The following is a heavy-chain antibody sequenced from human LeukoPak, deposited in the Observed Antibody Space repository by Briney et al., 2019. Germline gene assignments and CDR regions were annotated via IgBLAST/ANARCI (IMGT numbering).Heavy chain of an antibody. V-gene: IGHV3-7*03. CDR2: IKQDGTEK. Sequence: PGGSLRLSCAASGFTFTTYWMSWVRQAPGKGLEWVANIKQDGTEKYYVDSVKGRFTISRGNAKNSLYLQMNSLRAEDTAVYYCAKGKIAVAGTGEFDYWGQGTLVTVSS. CDR1: GFTFTTYW. D-gene: IGHD6-19*01. CDR3: AKGKIAVAGTGEFDY. J-gene: IGHJ4*02.